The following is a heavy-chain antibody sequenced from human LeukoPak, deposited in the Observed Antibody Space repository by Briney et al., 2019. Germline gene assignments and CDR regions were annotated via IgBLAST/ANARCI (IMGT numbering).Heavy chain of an antibody. Sequence: ASVKVSCKASGGTFSSYAISWVRQAPGQGLEWMGWISAYNGNTNYAQKLQGRVTMTTDTSTSTAYMELRSLRSDDTAVYYCARETWNWGSDYWGQGSLVTVSS. D-gene: IGHD7-27*01. J-gene: IGHJ4*02. CDR2: ISAYNGNT. V-gene: IGHV1-18*01. CDR1: GGTFSSYA. CDR3: ARETWNWGSDY.